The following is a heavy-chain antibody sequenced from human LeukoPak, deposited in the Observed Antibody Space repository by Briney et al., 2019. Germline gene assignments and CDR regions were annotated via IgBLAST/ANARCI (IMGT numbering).Heavy chain of an antibody. CDR1: GASISSYY. V-gene: IGHV4-59*08. CDR3: ARHVRDCSGGTCYSTSPFDY. D-gene: IGHD2-15*01. CDR2: IYYSWST. J-gene: IGHJ4*02. Sequence: PSETLSLTCTVSGASISSYYWSWIRQPPGKGLEWIGYIYYSWSTNYNPSLKRRVTISVDTSKNQFSLKLSSVTAADTAVYYCARHVRDCSGGTCYSTSPFDYWGQGTLVTVSS.